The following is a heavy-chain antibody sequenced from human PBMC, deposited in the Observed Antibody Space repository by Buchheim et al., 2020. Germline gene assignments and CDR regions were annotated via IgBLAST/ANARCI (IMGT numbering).Heavy chain of an antibody. CDR3: ARGVPEIVVVPIYYYYGMDV. D-gene: IGHD3-22*01. CDR2: INHSGST. CDR1: GGSFSGYY. V-gene: IGHV4-34*01. J-gene: IGHJ6*02. Sequence: QVQLQQWGAGLLKPSETLSLTCAVSGGSFSGYYWSWIRQPPGKGLEWIGEINHSGSTNYNPSLKSRVTISVDTSTNQFSLKLSAVTAADTAVYYCARGVPEIVVVPIYYYYGMDVWGQGTT.